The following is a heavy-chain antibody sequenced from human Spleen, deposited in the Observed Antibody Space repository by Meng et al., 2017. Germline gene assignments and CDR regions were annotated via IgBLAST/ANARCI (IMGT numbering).Heavy chain of an antibody. CDR3: ARGTSSWSFLFDY. CDR1: GGSISSYY. CDR2: IYYSGST. Sequence: GSLRLSCTVSGGSISSYYWSWIRQPPGKGLEWIGYIYYSGSTNYNPSLKSRVTISVDTSKNQFSLKLSSVTAADTAVYYCARGTSSWSFLFDYWGQGTLVTVSS. J-gene: IGHJ4*02. D-gene: IGHD6-13*01. V-gene: IGHV4-59*01.